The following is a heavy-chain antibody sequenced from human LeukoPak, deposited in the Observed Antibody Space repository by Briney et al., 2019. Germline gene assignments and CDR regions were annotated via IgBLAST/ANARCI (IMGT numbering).Heavy chain of an antibody. J-gene: IGHJ6*02. CDR2: ISYDGSNK. CDR3: ARAPYYALLDV. CDR1: GFTFSSYA. Sequence: PGRSPRLSCAASGFTFSSYAMHWVRQAPGKGLEWVAVISYDGSNKYYADSVKGRFTISRDNSKNTLYLQMNSLRAEDTAVYYCARAPYYALLDVWGQGTTVTVSS. V-gene: IGHV3-30-3*01. D-gene: IGHD3-3*01.